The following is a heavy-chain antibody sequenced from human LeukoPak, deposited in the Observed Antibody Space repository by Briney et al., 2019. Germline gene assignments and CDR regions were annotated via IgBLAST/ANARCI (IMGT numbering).Heavy chain of an antibody. V-gene: IGHV3-48*04. CDR2: ISTSSSSI. CDR3: AREGEGQQLVGPGAFDI. Sequence: PGGSLRLSCAASGFTFCIYSMNWVRQAPGKGLEWGSYISTSSSSIANADSVEEQFPFSRDNAKNSLYLQMHSRRAEDTAVYFCAREGEGQQLVGPGAFDIWGQGTMVTVSS. J-gene: IGHJ3*02. CDR1: GFTFCIYS. D-gene: IGHD6-13*01.